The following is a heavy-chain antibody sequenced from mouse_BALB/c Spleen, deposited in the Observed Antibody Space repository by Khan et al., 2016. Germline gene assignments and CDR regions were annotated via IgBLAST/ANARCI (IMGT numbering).Heavy chain of an antibody. Sequence: QVQLKQSGPELVKPGASVKMSCKASGYTFTDYVISWVKQRTGQGLEWIGEIYPGSGSTYYNEKFKGKATLTAAKSSNTAYMQLSILTSEDSAVYFCARRDYYDYHYYAMDYWGQGTSVTVSS. J-gene: IGHJ4*01. CDR1: GYTFTDYV. CDR3: ARRDYYDYHYYAMDY. V-gene: IGHV1-77*01. D-gene: IGHD2-4*01. CDR2: IYPGSGST.